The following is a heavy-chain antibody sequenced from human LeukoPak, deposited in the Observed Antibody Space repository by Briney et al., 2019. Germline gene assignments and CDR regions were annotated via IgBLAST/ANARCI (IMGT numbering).Heavy chain of an antibody. CDR1: GFTFSSYW. CDR2: IKQDGSEK. J-gene: IGHJ4*02. Sequence: GGSLRLSCAASGFTFSSYWMSWVRQAPGKGLEWVANIKQDGSEKYYVDSVKGRFTISRDNAKNSLYLQMNSLRVEDTAIYYCAKSTAPCSRGSCYSALESWGQGTLVTVSS. D-gene: IGHD2-15*01. CDR3: AKSTAPCSRGSCYSALES. V-gene: IGHV3-7*03.